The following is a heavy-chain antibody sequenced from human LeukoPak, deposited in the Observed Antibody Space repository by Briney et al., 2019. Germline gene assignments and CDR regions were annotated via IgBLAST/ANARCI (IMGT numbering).Heavy chain of an antibody. D-gene: IGHD3-22*01. V-gene: IGHV4-34*01. CDR1: GGSFSGYY. CDR2: INHSGST. CDR3: TRDRYYYDSSARYFDY. J-gene: IGHJ4*02. Sequence: SETLSLTCAVYGGSFSGYYWSWIRQPPGKGLEWIGEINHSGSTNYNPSLKSRVTISVDTSKNQFSLKLSSVTAADTAVYYCTRDRYYYDSSARYFDYWGQGTLVTVSS.